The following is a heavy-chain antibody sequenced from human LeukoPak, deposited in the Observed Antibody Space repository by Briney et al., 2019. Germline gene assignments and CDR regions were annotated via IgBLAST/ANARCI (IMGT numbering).Heavy chain of an antibody. V-gene: IGHV1-2*06. J-gene: IGHJ4*02. CDR1: GGTFSSYA. Sequence: ASVKVSCKASGGTFSSYAISWVRQAPGQGLEWMGRIDPNSGGTNYAQKFQGRVTMTRDTSISTVYMELSRLRSDDTAVYYCARVGYYESSGYYEYWGQGTLVTVSS. CDR3: ARVGYYESSGYYEY. CDR2: IDPNSGGT. D-gene: IGHD3-22*01.